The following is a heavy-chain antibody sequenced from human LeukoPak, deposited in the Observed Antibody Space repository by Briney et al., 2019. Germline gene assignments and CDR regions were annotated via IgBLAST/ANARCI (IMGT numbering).Heavy chain of an antibody. CDR2: IIPTGGST. J-gene: IGHJ4*02. CDR3: ARESTAFDY. CDR1: GGTFSSYA. V-gene: IGHV1-46*01. Sequence: ASVKVSCKASGGTFSSYAISWVRQAPGQGLEWMGGIIPTGGSTSYAQQFQGRISMSRDTSTSTVYMEMSSLTSEDTALYYCARESTAFDYWGQGTLVTVSS.